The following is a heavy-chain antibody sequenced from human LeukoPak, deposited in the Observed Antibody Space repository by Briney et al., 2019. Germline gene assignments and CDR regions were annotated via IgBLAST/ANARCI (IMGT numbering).Heavy chain of an antibody. CDR1: GFTFSSYS. D-gene: IGHD3-22*01. J-gene: IGHJ4*02. Sequence: GGSLRLSCAASGFTFSSYSMNWVRQAPGKGLEWVSSISSSSSYIYYADSVKGRFTISRDNAKNSLYLQMNSLRAEDTAVYYCATEKPALTYYYDSSGYYYFDYWGQGTLVTVSS. CDR3: ATEKPALTYYYDSSGYYYFDY. CDR2: ISSSSSYI. V-gene: IGHV3-21*01.